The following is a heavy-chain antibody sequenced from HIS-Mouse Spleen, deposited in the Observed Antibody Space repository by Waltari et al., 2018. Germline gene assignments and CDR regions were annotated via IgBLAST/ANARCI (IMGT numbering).Heavy chain of an antibody. Sequence: QLQLQESGPGLVKPSETLSLTCTVSGGSISSSSYYWAWIRQPPGKGLEWIGSTYYSGSTYYTPALKSRVTISVDTSKNQFSLKLSSVTVADTAVYYCAREIPYSSSWYDWYFDLWGRGTLVTVSS. CDR3: AREIPYSSSWYDWYFDL. V-gene: IGHV4-39*07. J-gene: IGHJ2*01. CDR2: TYYSGST. D-gene: IGHD6-13*01. CDR1: GGSISSSSYY.